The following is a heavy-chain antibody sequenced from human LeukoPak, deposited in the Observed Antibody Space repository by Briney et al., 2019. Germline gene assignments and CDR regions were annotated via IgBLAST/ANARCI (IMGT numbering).Heavy chain of an antibody. D-gene: IGHD4-17*01. CDR1: GGSISSYY. CDR3: ARYGAPITYFDY. J-gene: IGHJ4*02. V-gene: IGHV4-59*01. Sequence: SETLSLTCTVSGGSISSYYWSWIRQPPGKGLEWIGYIYYSGSTNYNPSPKSRVTISVDTSKNQFSLKLRSVTAADTAVYYCARYGAPITYFDYWGQGTLVTVSS. CDR2: IYYSGST.